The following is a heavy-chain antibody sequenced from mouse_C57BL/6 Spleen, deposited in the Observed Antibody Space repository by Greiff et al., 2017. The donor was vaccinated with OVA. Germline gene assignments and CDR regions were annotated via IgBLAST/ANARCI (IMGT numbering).Heavy chain of an antibody. CDR2: IYPGDGDT. J-gene: IGHJ4*01. CDR1: GYAFSSSW. V-gene: IGHV1-82*01. Sequence: VQLQQSGPELVKPGASVKISCKASGYAFSSSWMNWVKQRPGKGLEWIGRIYPGDGDTNYNGKFKGKATLTADKSSSTAYMQLSSLTSEDSAVYFCARRGGSSGSYAMDYWGQGTSVTVSS. D-gene: IGHD3-2*02. CDR3: ARRGGSSGSYAMDY.